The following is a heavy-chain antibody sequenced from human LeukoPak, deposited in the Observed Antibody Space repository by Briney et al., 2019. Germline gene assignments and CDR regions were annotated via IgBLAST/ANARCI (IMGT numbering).Heavy chain of an antibody. D-gene: IGHD3-10*01. CDR2: IIPIFGIA. Sequence: GSSVKVSCKASGGAFSSYAISWVRQAPGQGLEWMGRIIPIFGIANYAQKFQGRVTITADKSTSTAYMELSSLRSEDTAVYYCASPGRLDDAFDIWGQGTMVTVSS. CDR3: ASPGRLDDAFDI. J-gene: IGHJ3*02. V-gene: IGHV1-69*04. CDR1: GGAFSSYA.